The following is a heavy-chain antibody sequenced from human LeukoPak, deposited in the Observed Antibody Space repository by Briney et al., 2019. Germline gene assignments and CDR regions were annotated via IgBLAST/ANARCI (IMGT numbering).Heavy chain of an antibody. CDR2: LSGSGTIT. CDR3: AKVPPGLPDY. D-gene: IGHD3-10*01. Sequence: GGSLRLSCAASGFTFSTYAMSWVRQAPGKGLEWVSALSGSGTITYYADSVEGRFTISRDNSKSTLYLQINSLRADDTATYYCAKVPPGLPDYWGQGTLVTVSS. J-gene: IGHJ4*02. CDR1: GFTFSTYA. V-gene: IGHV3-23*01.